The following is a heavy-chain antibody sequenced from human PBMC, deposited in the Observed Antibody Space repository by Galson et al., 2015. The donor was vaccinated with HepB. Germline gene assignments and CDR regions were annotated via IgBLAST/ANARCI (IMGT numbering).Heavy chain of an antibody. V-gene: IGHV3-53*01. CDR3: ARLAYNRIAVAGILDY. CDR1: GLTVSSDY. J-gene: IGHJ4*02. D-gene: IGHD6-19*01. CDR2: IYGGGAT. Sequence: SLRLSCAASGLTVSSDYMTWVRQAPGKGLEWVSSIYGGGATSYTSSVKGRFTISRDTSANTLYLQMNSLRAEDTAVYYCARLAYNRIAVAGILDYWGQGTEVTVTS.